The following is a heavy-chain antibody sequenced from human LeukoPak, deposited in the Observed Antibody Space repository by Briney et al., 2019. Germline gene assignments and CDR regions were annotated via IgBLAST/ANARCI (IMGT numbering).Heavy chain of an antibody. CDR1: GYSFTNYW. V-gene: IGHV5-51*01. J-gene: IGHJ4*02. CDR3: ARQGYCTSISCPREFDY. CDR2: IYPGDSDT. Sequence: GESLKISCEGSGYSFTNYWIAWVRQMPGQGLEWMGVIYPGDSDTRYSPSFRGQVTISADKTINTAYLQWTSLKASDSAMYYCARQGYCTSISCPREFDYWGQGALVNVSS. D-gene: IGHD2-2*01.